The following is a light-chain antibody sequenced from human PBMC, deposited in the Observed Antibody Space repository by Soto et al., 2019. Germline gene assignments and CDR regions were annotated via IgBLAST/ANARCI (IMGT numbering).Light chain of an antibody. V-gene: IGKV1-39*01. CDR3: QQRYTTPYT. CDR1: QSISNY. J-gene: IGKJ2*01. CDR2: DAS. Sequence: IPMTQSPSSLSASVGDRVTITCRASQSISNYLNWYQQKQGKAPKVLIYDASSLQGGVPSRFSGSGSGTDFTLTISRLKPEDCATDYCQQRYTTPYTFGQGTKVDIK.